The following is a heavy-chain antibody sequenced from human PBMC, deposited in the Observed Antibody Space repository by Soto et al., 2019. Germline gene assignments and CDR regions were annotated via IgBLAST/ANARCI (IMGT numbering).Heavy chain of an antibody. D-gene: IGHD5-18*01. Sequence: SGPTLVKPTQTLTLTCTFSGFSLSTSGMCVSWIRQPPGKALEWLALIDWDDDKYYSTSLKTRLTISKDTSKNQVVLTMTNMDPVDTATYYCARTRGYSYGPSNYYYYGMDVWGQGTTVTVSS. J-gene: IGHJ6*02. CDR1: GFSLSTSGMC. CDR2: IDWDDDK. CDR3: ARTRGYSYGPSNYYYYGMDV. V-gene: IGHV2-70*01.